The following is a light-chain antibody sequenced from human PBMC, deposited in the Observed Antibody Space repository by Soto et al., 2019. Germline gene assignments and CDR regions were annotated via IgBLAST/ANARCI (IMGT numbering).Light chain of an antibody. V-gene: IGKV1-33*01. CDR1: QDISNY. Sequence: DIQMTQSPSSLSASVGDRVTITCQASQDISNYLNWYQQKPGKAPKLLIYDASNLETGVPSRFSGSGSGTDFTFTISSLQPEDIATYYCQQYNNWPFTFGQGTRLEIK. J-gene: IGKJ5*01. CDR3: QQYNNWPFT. CDR2: DAS.